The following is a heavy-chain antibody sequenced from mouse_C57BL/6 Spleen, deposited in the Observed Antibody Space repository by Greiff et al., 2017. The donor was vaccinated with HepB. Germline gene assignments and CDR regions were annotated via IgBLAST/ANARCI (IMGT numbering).Heavy chain of an antibody. CDR2: ISYDGSN. J-gene: IGHJ3*01. CDR3: ARDEGYDGVSWFAY. CDR1: GYSITSGYY. Sequence: EVQRVESGPGLVKPSQSLSLTCSVTGYSITSGYYWNWIRQFPGNKLEWMGYISYDGSNNYNPSLKNRISITRDTSKNQFFLKLNSVTTEDTATYYCARDEGYDGVSWFAYWGQGTLVTVSA. D-gene: IGHD2-2*01. V-gene: IGHV3-6*01.